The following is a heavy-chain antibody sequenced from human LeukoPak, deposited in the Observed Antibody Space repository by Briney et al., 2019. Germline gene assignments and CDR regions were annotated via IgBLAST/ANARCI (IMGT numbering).Heavy chain of an antibody. D-gene: IGHD3-22*01. CDR3: ARLLYYYDSSGYTNDAFDI. J-gene: IGHJ3*02. V-gene: IGHV4-39*01. CDR1: GGSISSSSYY. Sequence: SETPSLTCTVSGGSISSSSYYWGWIRQPPGKGLEWIGSIYYSGSTYYNPSLKSRVTISVDTSKNQFSLKLSSVTAADTAVYYCARLLYYYDSSGYTNDAFDIWGQGTMVTVSS. CDR2: IYYSGST.